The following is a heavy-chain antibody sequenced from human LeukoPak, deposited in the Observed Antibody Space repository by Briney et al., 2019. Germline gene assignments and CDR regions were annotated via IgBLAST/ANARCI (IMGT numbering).Heavy chain of an antibody. D-gene: IGHD3-10*01. CDR3: AKEAGLLWFGELFQYYFDY. J-gene: IGHJ4*02. CDR2: IYYSGST. CDR1: GGSISSYY. V-gene: IGHV4-59*01. Sequence: SETLSLTCTVSGGSISSYYWSWIRQPPGKGLEWIGYIYYSGSTNYNPSLKSRVTISVDTSKNQFSLKLSSVTAADTAVYYCAKEAGLLWFGELFQYYFDYWGQGTLVTVSS.